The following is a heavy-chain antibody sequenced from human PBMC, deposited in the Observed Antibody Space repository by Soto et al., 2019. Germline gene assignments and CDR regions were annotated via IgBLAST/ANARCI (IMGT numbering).Heavy chain of an antibody. CDR2: IIPILGIA. CDR1: GGTFSSYT. CDR3: ARDALGDYVWGGYRHDY. Sequence: QVQLVQSGAEVKKPGSSVKVSCKASGGTFSSYTISWVRQAPGQGLEWMGRIIPILGIANYAQKFQGRVTITADKSTSTAYMELSSLRSEDTAVYYCARDALGDYVWGGYRHDYWGQGTLVTVSS. D-gene: IGHD3-16*02. J-gene: IGHJ4*02. V-gene: IGHV1-69*08.